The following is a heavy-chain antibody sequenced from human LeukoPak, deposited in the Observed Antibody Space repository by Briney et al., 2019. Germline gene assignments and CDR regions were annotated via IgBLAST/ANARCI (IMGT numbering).Heavy chain of an antibody. CDR3: ALGSLLGVPAAHFYY. V-gene: IGHV1-8*01. D-gene: IGHD2-2*01. CDR1: GYTFTSYD. Sequence: GASVTVSCKASGYTFTSYDINWVRQAPGQGLEWMGWMNPNSGNTGYAQKFQGRVTMTRNTSISTAYMELSSLRSEDTAVYYCALGSLLGVPAAHFYYWGQGALVTVSA. J-gene: IGHJ4*02. CDR2: MNPNSGNT.